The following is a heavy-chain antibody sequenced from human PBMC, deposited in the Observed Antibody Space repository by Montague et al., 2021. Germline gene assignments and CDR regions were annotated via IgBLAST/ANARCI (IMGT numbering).Heavy chain of an antibody. J-gene: IGHJ4*02. V-gene: IGHV4-31*03. Sequence: TLSLTCTVSGDSLSSVGYSWTWIRQHPGKGLEWIGYMYYSESTYYNPSFKSRATISGDTSKNHFSLRLTSVTAADTAVYYCARGCLATGDFDYWGQGTLVTVSP. CDR2: MYYSEST. D-gene: IGHD6-13*01. CDR3: ARGCLATGDFDY. CDR1: GDSLSSVGYS.